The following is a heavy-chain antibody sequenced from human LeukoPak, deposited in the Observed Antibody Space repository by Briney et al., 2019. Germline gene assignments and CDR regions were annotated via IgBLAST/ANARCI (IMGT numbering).Heavy chain of an antibody. V-gene: IGHV3-23*01. Sequence: GGSLRLSCAASGFTFSSYAMSWVRQAPGKGLEWVSAISGSGGSTYYADSVKGRFTISRDNSKNTLYLQMNSLRAEDTAVYYCAKDQYSSSWPSGDAFDIWGQGTMVTVSS. CDR2: ISGSGGST. CDR1: GFTFSSYA. J-gene: IGHJ3*02. D-gene: IGHD6-13*01. CDR3: AKDQYSSSWPSGDAFDI.